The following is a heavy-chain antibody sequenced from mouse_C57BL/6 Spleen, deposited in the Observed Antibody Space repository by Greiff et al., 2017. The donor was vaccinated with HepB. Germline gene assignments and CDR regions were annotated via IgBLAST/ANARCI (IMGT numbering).Heavy chain of an antibody. V-gene: IGHV1-55*01. CDR2: IYPGSGST. Sequence: QVQLQQPVAELVKPGASVKMSCKASGYTFTSYWITWVKQRPGQGLEWIGDIYPGSGSTNYNEKFKSKATLTVDTSSSTAYMQLSSLTSEDSAVYYCARKGVYDGYSLFAYWGQGTLVTVSA. CDR3: ARKGVYDGYSLFAY. J-gene: IGHJ3*01. D-gene: IGHD2-3*01. CDR1: GYTFTSYW.